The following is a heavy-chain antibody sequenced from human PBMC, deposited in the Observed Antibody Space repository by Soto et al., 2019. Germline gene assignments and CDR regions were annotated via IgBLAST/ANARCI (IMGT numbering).Heavy chain of an antibody. CDR3: ARYLSWTYIPFDY. J-gene: IGHJ3*01. CDR2: ISSNSDYI. D-gene: IGHD1-7*01. V-gene: IGHV3-21*01. Sequence: EVQLVESGGGLVKPGGSLRLSCEASGFTFSVYDMIWVRQAPGKGLEWVSSISSNSDYIYYEDSLKGRFTVSRDNAKNSLYLEMNSLRAEDTAVYYCARYLSWTYIPFDYWAQGTLVTVSS. CDR1: GFTFSVYD.